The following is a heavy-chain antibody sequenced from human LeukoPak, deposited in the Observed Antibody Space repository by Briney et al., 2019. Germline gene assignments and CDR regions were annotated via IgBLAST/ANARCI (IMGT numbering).Heavy chain of an antibody. CDR1: GFTFSSYA. CDR2: ISGSGGST. V-gene: IGHV3-23*01. CDR3: ARARVMAVGFYYYYFMDV. D-gene: IGHD6-19*01. Sequence: GGSLRLSCAASGFTFSSYAMSWVRQAPGKGLEWVSAISGSGGSTYYADSVKGRFTISRYNSKNTLYLQMNSLKTEDTAVYYCARARVMAVGFYYYYFMDVWGKGTTVTVSS. J-gene: IGHJ6*03.